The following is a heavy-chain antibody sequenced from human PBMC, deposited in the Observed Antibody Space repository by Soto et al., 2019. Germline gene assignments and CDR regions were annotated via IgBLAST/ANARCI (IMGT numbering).Heavy chain of an antibody. D-gene: IGHD3-16*01. CDR2: IVPIFGTT. CDR3: SRVAGVGGLYNYHGLDV. V-gene: IGHV1-69*05. CDR1: GGTFSNYA. Sequence: QVQLVQSGAEVKKPGSSVKVSCKVSGGTFSNYAIDWVRLAPGHGLEWMGGIVPIFGTTYYTQKFQGRATSIPEDSTTADYLSMSSLRSQDTGIYYCSRVAGVGGLYNYHGLDVWGHGTAVTVSS. J-gene: IGHJ6*02.